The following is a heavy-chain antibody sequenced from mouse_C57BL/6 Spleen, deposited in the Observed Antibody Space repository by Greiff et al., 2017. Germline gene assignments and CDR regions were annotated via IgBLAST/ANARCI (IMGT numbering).Heavy chain of an antibody. J-gene: IGHJ2*01. CDR3: ARDGLLPFDY. CDR1: GYSITSGYY. D-gene: IGHD2-3*01. CDR2: ISYDGSN. Sequence: ESGPGLVKPSQSLSLTCSVTGYSITSGYYWNWIRQFPGNKLEWMGYISYDGSNNYNPSLKNRISITRDTSKNQFFLKLNSVTTEDTATYYCARDGLLPFDYWGQGTTLTVSS. V-gene: IGHV3-6*01.